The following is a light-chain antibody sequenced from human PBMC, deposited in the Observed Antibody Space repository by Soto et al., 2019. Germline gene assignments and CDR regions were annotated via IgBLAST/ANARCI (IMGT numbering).Light chain of an antibody. Sequence: ELVLTQSPATLFLSPGERAILSCRASQSVSSYLTWYQQKPGQAPRLLICDATNRATGIPARFSGSRSGTGFTLTVRSVALENVAVYYCQLLGNWPRWTFCPGTKVEMK. CDR3: QLLGNWPRWT. J-gene: IGKJ1*01. V-gene: IGKV3-11*01. CDR2: DAT. CDR1: QSVSSY.